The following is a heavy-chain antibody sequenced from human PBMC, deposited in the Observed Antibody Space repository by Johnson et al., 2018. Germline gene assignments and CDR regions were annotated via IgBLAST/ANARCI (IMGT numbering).Heavy chain of an antibody. V-gene: IGHV4-59*12. J-gene: IGHJ6*02. CDR3: ARDLTDCGGDCYHYGMDV. Sequence: QVQLQESGPGLVKPSETLSLTCTVSGGSISSYYWSWIRQPPGKGLEWIGYIYYSGSPNYNPSLKRRVTISVDTSKNQFSLKLSSVTAADTAVYYCARDLTDCGGDCYHYGMDVWGQGTTVTVSS. CDR1: GGSISSYY. CDR2: IYYSGSP. D-gene: IGHD2-21*02.